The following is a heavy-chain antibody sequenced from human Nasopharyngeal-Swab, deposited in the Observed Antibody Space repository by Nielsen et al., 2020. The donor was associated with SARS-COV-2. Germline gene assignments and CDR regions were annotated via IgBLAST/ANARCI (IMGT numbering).Heavy chain of an antibody. CDR1: GGYISHDAYN. J-gene: IGHJ4*02. D-gene: IGHD5-24*01. V-gene: IGHV4-31*03. Sequence: SETLSLTCTVSGGYISHDAYNWNWIRQHPGQGLEWIGSIYYTGRTSYNPSLKSRVSISIDASRRQFSLNLVFMSAADTAVYYCARGKGDAYRNFDYWDQGTLVTVSS. CDR2: IYYTGRT. CDR3: ARGKGDAYRNFDY.